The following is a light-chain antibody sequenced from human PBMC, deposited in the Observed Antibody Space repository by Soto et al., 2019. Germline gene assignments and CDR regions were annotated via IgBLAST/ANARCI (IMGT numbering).Light chain of an antibody. CDR3: LQDYSYPYT. Sequence: AIQMTQSPSSLSASVGDRVTITCRASQGIRNDLGWYQQKPGKAPKFLIFGASTLQSGVPSRFSGSGSGTDFALTISSLQPEDFATYYCLQDYSYPYTFGQGTKLEVK. CDR2: GAS. J-gene: IGKJ2*01. CDR1: QGIRND. V-gene: IGKV1-6*01.